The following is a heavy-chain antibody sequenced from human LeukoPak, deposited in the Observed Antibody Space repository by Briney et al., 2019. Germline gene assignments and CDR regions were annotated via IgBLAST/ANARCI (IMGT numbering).Heavy chain of an antibody. J-gene: IGHJ5*02. CDR1: GGSFSGYY. CDR2: IKHSGST. D-gene: IGHD3-10*01. V-gene: IGHV4-34*01. Sequence: PSETLSLTCAVYGGSFSGYYWSWIRQPPGKGLEWIGEIKHSGSTNYNPSLKSRVTISVDTSKNQFSLKLSSVTAADTAVYYCAREKSYGSGSYYKRVDWFDPWGQGTLVTVSS. CDR3: AREKSYGSGSYYKRVDWFDP.